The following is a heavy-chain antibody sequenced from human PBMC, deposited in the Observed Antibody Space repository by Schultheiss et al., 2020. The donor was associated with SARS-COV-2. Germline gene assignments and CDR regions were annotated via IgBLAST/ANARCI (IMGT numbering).Heavy chain of an antibody. CDR1: GFTFSSYA. CDR3: ASPSYDFWSGYYTESFDY. J-gene: IGHJ4*02. CDR2: ISGSGDMT. D-gene: IGHD3-3*01. Sequence: GGSLRLSCAASGFTFSSYAMSWVRQAPGKGLEWVSSISGSGDMTYYADSVKGRFTISRDNAKNSLYLQMNSLRAEDTAVYYCASPSYDFWSGYYTESFDYWGQGTLVTVSS. V-gene: IGHV3-23*01.